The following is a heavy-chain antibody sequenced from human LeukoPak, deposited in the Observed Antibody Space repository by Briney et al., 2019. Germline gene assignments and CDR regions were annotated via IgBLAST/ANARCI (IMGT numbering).Heavy chain of an antibody. CDR2: MNPDSGNA. Sequence: ASVKVSCKASGYTFTSYDITWVRQATGQGLEWMGWMNPDSGNAGYAQKFLGRVTMTRDTSINTAYMELSSLRSEDTAVYYCVRPTKISMLRGGGYSWFDPWGQGTLVTVSS. J-gene: IGHJ5*02. D-gene: IGHD3-10*01. V-gene: IGHV1-8*01. CDR1: GYTFTSYD. CDR3: VRPTKISMLRGGGYSWFDP.